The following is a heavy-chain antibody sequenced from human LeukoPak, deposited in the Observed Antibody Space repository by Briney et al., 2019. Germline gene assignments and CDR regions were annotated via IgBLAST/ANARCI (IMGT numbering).Heavy chain of an antibody. Sequence: GSLRLSCAASGFTFSSYAMNWIRQPPGKGLEWIGEINHSGSTNYNPSLKSRVTISVDTSKNQFSLKLSSVTAADTAVYYCAATYYYDSSGYYPFDYWGQGTLVTVSS. J-gene: IGHJ4*02. CDR2: INHSGST. D-gene: IGHD3-22*01. V-gene: IGHV4-34*08. CDR1: GFTFSSYA. CDR3: AATYYYDSSGYYPFDY.